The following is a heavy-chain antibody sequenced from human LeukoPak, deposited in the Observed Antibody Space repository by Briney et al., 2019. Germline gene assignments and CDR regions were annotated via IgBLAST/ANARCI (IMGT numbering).Heavy chain of an antibody. CDR1: ELSLNNYW. Sequence: GGSLRLSCEGSELSLNNYWMAWVRQGPGKGLEWVANINRDGRQQNFVDSVKGRFTISRDNSKNTVYLQMNSLRAEDTAVYYCARDLAPTVPTGGGNYFDYWGQGTLVTVSS. D-gene: IGHD4-17*01. CDR3: ARDLAPTVPTGGGNYFDY. V-gene: IGHV3-7*01. J-gene: IGHJ4*02. CDR2: INRDGRQQ.